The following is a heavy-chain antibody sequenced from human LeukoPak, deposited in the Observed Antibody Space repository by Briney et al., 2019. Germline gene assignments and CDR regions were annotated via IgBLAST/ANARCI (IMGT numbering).Heavy chain of an antibody. CDR2: IYYSGST. J-gene: IGHJ5*02. CDR3: ARGEECCENWFDP. D-gene: IGHD3-3*01. CDR1: GGSISSSSYY. V-gene: IGHV4-39*07. Sequence: SETLSLTCTVSGGSISSSSYYWGWIRQPPGKGLEWIGSIYYSGSTYYNPSLKSRVTISVDRSKNQFSLKLSSVTAADTAVYYCARGEECCENWFDPWGQGTLVTVSS.